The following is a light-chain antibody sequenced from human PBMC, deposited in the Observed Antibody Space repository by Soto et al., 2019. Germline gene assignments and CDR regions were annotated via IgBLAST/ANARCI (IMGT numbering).Light chain of an antibody. V-gene: IGLV1-51*01. CDR2: DNN. CDR1: SSNIGNNY. J-gene: IGLJ2*01. Sequence: QSVLTQPPSVSTAPGQKVTISCSGSSSNIGNNYVSWYQQLPGTAPKLLIYDNNKRPSGIPDRFSGSKSGTSATLGITGLQTGDEADYYCGTWDSSLRAYVVFGGGTKLTVL. CDR3: GTWDSSLRAYVV.